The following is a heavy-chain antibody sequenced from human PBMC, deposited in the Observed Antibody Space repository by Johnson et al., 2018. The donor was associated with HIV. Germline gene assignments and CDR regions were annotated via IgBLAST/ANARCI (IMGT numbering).Heavy chain of an antibody. D-gene: IGHD2-15*01. CDR3: ARLRSPDAFDI. Sequence: VQLVESGGGVVQPGRSLRLSCAASGFTFSNAWMSWVRQAPGKGLEYVSAISGNGGSTYYANSVKGRFTISRDNSKNTLYLQMGSLRAEDMGVYYCARLRSPDAFDIWGQGTMVTVSS. CDR2: ISGNGGST. V-gene: IGHV3-64*01. J-gene: IGHJ3*02. CDR1: GFTFSNAW.